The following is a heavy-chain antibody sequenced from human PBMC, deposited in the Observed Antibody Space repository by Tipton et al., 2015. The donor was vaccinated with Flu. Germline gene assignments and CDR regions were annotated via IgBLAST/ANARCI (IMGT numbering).Heavy chain of an antibody. Sequence: TLSLTCTVSGDSISAPAYYWGWVRQSPVMGLEWIGTIYYSGPTSYNPSFRSRATVSIDTSKNQFYLRLDSVTAADSGFYFCAAHLWAPGWFAPWGPGIPVTVSS. CDR1: GDSISAPAYY. J-gene: IGHJ5*02. CDR3: AAHLWAPGWFAP. D-gene: IGHD3-16*01. CDR2: IYYSGPT. V-gene: IGHV4-39*01.